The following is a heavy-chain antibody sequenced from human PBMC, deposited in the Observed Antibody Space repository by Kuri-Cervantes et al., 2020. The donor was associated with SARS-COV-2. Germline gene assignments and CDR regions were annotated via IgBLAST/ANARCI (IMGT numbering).Heavy chain of an antibody. CDR3: ARVGRSGTVTEVDWFDP. Sequence: GESLKISCAASGFTFSDYYMSWIRQAPGKGLEWVSSISSSSSYIYYADSVKGRFTISRDNAKNSLYLQMNSLRAEDTAVYYCARVGRSGTVTEVDWFDPWGQGTLVTVSS. D-gene: IGHD4-11*01. V-gene: IGHV3-11*06. CDR1: GFTFSDYY. J-gene: IGHJ5*02. CDR2: ISSSSSYI.